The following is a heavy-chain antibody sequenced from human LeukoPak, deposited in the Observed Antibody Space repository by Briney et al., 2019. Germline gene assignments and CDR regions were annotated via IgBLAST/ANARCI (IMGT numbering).Heavy chain of an antibody. CDR1: GFSLSAYG. V-gene: IGHV3-30*13. J-gene: IGHJ3*02. D-gene: IGHD6-6*01. Sequence: AGSLRLSCAASGFSLSAYGMHWVRQVPGKGPEWVAGISPEGKFKNYADSVRDRVSISRDNPVYITLLHMNPLRPEDTAVYFCVKEAGRHDAFDIWGPGTRVIVSS. CDR2: ISPEGKFK. CDR3: VKEAGRHDAFDI.